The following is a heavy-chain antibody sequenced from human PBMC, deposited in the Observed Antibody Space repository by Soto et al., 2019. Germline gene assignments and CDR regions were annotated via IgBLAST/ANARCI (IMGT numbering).Heavy chain of an antibody. J-gene: IGHJ4*02. CDR2: TYYRSKWYN. CDR1: GDSVSSNSAA. D-gene: IGHD6-6*01. V-gene: IGHV6-1*01. CDR3: ARGSPAARPFDY. Sequence: SQSLSLPCAISGDSVSSNSAAWNWIRQSPSRGLEWLGRTYYRSKWYNDYAVSVKSRITINPDTSKNQFSLQLNSVTPEDTAVYYCARGSPAARPFDYWGQGTLVTVSS.